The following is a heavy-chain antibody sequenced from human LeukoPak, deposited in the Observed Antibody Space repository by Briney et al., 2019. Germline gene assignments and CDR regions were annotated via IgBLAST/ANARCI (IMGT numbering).Heavy chain of an antibody. D-gene: IGHD3-16*01. Sequence: GSLRLSCAASGFTFSSYSMNWVRQPPGKGLEWIGSIYYSGSTYYNPSLKSRVTISVDTSKNQFSLKLNSVTAADTAVYYCARGGRSGAFDIWGQGTMVTVSS. V-gene: IGHV4-39*07. CDR3: ARGGRSGAFDI. CDR2: IYYSGST. CDR1: GFTFSSYS. J-gene: IGHJ3*02.